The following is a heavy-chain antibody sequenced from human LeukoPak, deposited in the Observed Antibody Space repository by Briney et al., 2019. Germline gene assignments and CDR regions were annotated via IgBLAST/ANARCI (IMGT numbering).Heavy chain of an antibody. Sequence: GRSLRLSCAASGFTFDDYAMHWVRQAPGKGLEWVSGISWNSGSIGYADSVKGRFTISRDNAKNSLYLQMNSLRAEDTALYYCAKDAAAAGTNPTGNYWGQETLVTVSS. CDR1: GFTFDDYA. CDR2: ISWNSGSI. CDR3: AKDAAAAGTNPTGNY. J-gene: IGHJ4*02. V-gene: IGHV3-9*01. D-gene: IGHD6-13*01.